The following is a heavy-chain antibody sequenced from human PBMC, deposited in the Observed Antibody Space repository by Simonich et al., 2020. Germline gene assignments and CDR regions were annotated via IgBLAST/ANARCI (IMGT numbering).Heavy chain of an antibody. CDR1: VYTLTGYY. CDR2: INPNRGGT. V-gene: IGHV1-2*02. D-gene: IGHD3-3*01. J-gene: IGHJ3*02. CDR3: ARPRITIFGVVKGAFDI. Sequence: QVQLVQSGAEVKKPGASVKVSCKASVYTLTGYYMHWVRQAPGQGLEWMGWINPNRGGTNYAQKLQGRVTMTRDTSISTAYMELSRLRSDDTAVYYCARPRITIFGVVKGAFDIWGQGTMVTVSS.